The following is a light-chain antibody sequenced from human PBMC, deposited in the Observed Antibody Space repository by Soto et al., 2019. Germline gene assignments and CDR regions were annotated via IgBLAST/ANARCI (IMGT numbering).Light chain of an antibody. CDR3: QQRSNKWSPT. Sequence: EIVLTQSPDTLSLSPGGKATLSCRASQSVTTRLAWYQQKPRQPARLLLSGASVRASGVPVRISGSGSGADFTLTISTLEAEESLVYYCQQRSNKWSPTFGQGTRLEIK. CDR1: QSVTTR. CDR2: GAS. V-gene: IGKV3-11*01. J-gene: IGKJ5*01.